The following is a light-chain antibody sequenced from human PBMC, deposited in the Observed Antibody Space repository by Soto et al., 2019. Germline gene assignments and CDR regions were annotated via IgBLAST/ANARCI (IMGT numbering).Light chain of an antibody. Sequence: EIVLTQSPATLSLSPGERATLSCRASQSVGSYLAWFQQTPGQTPRLLIYDTSNRATGIPARFSGSGSGTDFTITISSLETEDFEVYYRQQRSDWPPTFGQGTKVDIK. CDR1: QSVGSY. CDR2: DTS. CDR3: QQRSDWPPT. V-gene: IGKV3-11*01. J-gene: IGKJ1*01.